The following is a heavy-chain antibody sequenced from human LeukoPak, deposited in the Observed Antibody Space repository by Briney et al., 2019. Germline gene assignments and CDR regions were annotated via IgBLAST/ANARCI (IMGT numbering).Heavy chain of an antibody. V-gene: IGHV4-30-2*01. Sequence: PSETLSLTCAVSGGSISSGGYSWSWIRQPPGKGLEWIGYIYHSGSTYYNPSLKSRVTISVDRSKNQSSLKLSSVTAADTAVYYCARACGGDCYYFDYWGQGTLVTVSS. D-gene: IGHD2-21*02. J-gene: IGHJ4*02. CDR1: GGSISSGGYS. CDR2: IYHSGST. CDR3: ARACGGDCYYFDY.